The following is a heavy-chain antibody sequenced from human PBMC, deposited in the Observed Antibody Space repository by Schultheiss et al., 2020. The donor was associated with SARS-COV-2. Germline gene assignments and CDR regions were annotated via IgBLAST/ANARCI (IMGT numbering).Heavy chain of an antibody. CDR1: GFTFSGSA. CDR3: ARDPSYSSSWYWVYYYGMDV. V-gene: IGHV3-7*01. CDR2: IKQDGSEK. D-gene: IGHD6-13*01. Sequence: GGSLRLSCAASGFTFSGSAMHWVRQASGKGLEWVANIKQDGSEKYYVDSVKGRFTISRDNSKNTLYLQMNSLRAEDTAVYYCARDPSYSSSWYWVYYYGMDVWGQGTTVTVSS. J-gene: IGHJ6*02.